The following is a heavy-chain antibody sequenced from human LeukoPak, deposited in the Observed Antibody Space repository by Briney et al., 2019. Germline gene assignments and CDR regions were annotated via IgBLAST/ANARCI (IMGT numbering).Heavy chain of an antibody. D-gene: IGHD3-16*02. CDR1: GYTFTSYG. Sequence: GASVKVSCKASGYTFTSYGISWVRQAPGQGLEWMGWISAYNGNTNYAQKLQGRVTMTTDTSTSTAYMELRSLRSDDTAVYYCARITFGGVIVGGGYYFDYWGQGTLVTVSS. CDR3: ARITFGGVIVGGGYYFDY. V-gene: IGHV1-18*01. J-gene: IGHJ4*02. CDR2: ISAYNGNT.